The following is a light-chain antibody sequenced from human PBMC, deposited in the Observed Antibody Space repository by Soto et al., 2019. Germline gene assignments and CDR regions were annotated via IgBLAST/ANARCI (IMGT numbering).Light chain of an antibody. Sequence: QSALTQPASVSGSPGQSITISCTGTISDIGGYNFISWYQHHPGKAPKLVIYDVNNRPSGISYRFSGSKSGTTASLTISGLQAEGEADYYCASNTRTTTLVFGGGTNVTVL. CDR2: DVN. CDR3: ASNTRTTTLV. J-gene: IGLJ2*01. CDR1: ISDIGGYNF. V-gene: IGLV2-14*01.